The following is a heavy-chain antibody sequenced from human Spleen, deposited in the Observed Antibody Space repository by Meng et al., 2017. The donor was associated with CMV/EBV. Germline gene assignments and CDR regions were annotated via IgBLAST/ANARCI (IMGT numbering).Heavy chain of an antibody. CDR3: TRAMVRGICFDY. CDR1: GGSISNNNYY. D-gene: IGHD3-10*01. V-gene: IGHV4-39*07. J-gene: IGHJ4*02. CDR2: VYSRGST. Sequence: SETLSLTCVVSGGSISNNNYYWGWIRQPPGKGLEWIGNVYSRGSTYYNPSLKSRVTISIDMTKNQFSLKLSSVTAADTGVYYFTRAMVRGICFDYWGQGTLVTVSS.